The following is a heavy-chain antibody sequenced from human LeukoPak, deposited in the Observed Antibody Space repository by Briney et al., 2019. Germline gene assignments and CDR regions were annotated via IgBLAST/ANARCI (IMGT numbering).Heavy chain of an antibody. CDR3: AKDPLDSSGYYSFASGRWFDY. J-gene: IGHJ4*02. V-gene: IGHV3-23*01. CDR2: ISGSGGST. D-gene: IGHD3-22*01. Sequence: GGSLRLSCAASGFTFNSYAMSWVRQAPGKGLEWVSAISGSGGSTYYADSVKGRFTISRDNSKNTLYLQMNSLRAEDTAVYYCAKDPLDSSGYYSFASGRWFDYWGQGTLVTVSS. CDR1: GFTFNSYA.